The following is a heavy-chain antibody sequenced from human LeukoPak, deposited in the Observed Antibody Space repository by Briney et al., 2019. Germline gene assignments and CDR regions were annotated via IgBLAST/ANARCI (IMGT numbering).Heavy chain of an antibody. V-gene: IGHV1-18*01. D-gene: IGHD4-23*01. CDR3: ARDKAVTTEVTQHFQH. CDR1: GYTFSNYG. CDR2: ISAYNNNT. J-gene: IGHJ1*01. Sequence: ASVKVSCKTSGYTFSNYGVSWVRQAPGQGLEWMGWISAYNNNTNYAQEFQGRLTMTTDTSTSTAYMELRSLRSDDTAVYYCARDKAVTTEVTQHFQHWGQGTLVTVSS.